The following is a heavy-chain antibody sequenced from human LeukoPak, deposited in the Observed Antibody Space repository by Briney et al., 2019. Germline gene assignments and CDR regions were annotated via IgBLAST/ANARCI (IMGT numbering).Heavy chain of an antibody. D-gene: IGHD3-10*01. CDR2: IIPIFGTA. V-gene: IGHV1-69*05. J-gene: IGHJ4*02. Sequence: SVKVACKASGGTFSSYAISWVRQAPGQGLEWMGRIIPIFGTANYAQKFQGRVTITTDESTSTAYMELSSLRSEDTAVYYCARDIYGSGSYYAYWGQGTLVTVSS. CDR1: GGTFSSYA. CDR3: ARDIYGSGSYYAY.